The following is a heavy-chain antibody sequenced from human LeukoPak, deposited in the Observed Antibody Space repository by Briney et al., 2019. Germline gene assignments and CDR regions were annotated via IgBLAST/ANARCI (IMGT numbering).Heavy chain of an antibody. J-gene: IGHJ6*03. CDR2: IYHSGST. D-gene: IGHD6-19*01. CDR3: ARDQWLVRDHYMDV. Sequence: SETLSLTCTVSGGSISTYYWTWIRQPPGKGLEWIGYIYHSGSTNYNPSLKSRVTISVDTSQNQFSLKLSSVTAADTAVYYCARDQWLVRDHYMDVWGKGTTVTISS. V-gene: IGHV4-59*01. CDR1: GGSISTYY.